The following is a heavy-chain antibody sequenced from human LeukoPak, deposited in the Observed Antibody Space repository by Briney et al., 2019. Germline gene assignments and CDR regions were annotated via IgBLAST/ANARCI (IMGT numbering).Heavy chain of an antibody. V-gene: IGHV3-15*01. J-gene: IGHJ4*02. CDR2: IKSKTEGGTT. CDR3: TTTYIVASTRKFGDY. D-gene: IGHD5-12*01. Sequence: GGSLRLSCAASGFIFSNARMNWVRQAPGKGLEWVCHIKSKTEGGTTDYAAPVKGRFTISRDDSQNTVDLQISSLTAEDTAMYFCTTTYIVASTRKFGDYWGQGTLVVVSS. CDR1: GFIFSNAR.